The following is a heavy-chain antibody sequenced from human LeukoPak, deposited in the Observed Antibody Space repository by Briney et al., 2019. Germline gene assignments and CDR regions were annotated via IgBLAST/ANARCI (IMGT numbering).Heavy chain of an antibody. CDR2: IKQDGSDK. CDR3: ASGPRWVGAHWAHSFDI. D-gene: IGHD1-26*01. CDR1: GVSFSSYW. V-gene: IGHV3-7*01. Sequence: PGGALRLSCLESGVSFSSYWMSWVGQAPGEGLEWVANIKQDGSDKYYVESVKGGVTISRDNAKNSLYLQMNSLRAEDTAVYFCASGPRWVGAHWAHSFDIWGQGTMVTVSS. J-gene: IGHJ3*02.